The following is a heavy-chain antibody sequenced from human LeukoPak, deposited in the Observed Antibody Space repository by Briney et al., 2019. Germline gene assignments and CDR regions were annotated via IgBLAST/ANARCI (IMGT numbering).Heavy chain of an antibody. Sequence: GASLKISCKGSGSSFTSYWIGWVRQMPGKGLEWMGIIYPGDSDTRYSPSFQGQVTISADKSISTAYLQWSSLKASDTAMYYCARVVVTAAPINWFDPWGQGTLVTVSS. CDR1: GSSFTSYW. J-gene: IGHJ5*02. CDR2: IYPGDSDT. V-gene: IGHV5-51*01. D-gene: IGHD2-21*02. CDR3: ARVVVTAAPINWFDP.